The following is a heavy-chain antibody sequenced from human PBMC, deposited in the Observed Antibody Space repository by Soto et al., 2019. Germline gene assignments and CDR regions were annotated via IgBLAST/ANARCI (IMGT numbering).Heavy chain of an antibody. D-gene: IGHD2-15*01. CDR1: GFTFSSYG. CDR3: ARDGYCSGGSCYSVPVFDY. J-gene: IGHJ4*02. CDR2: IWYDGSNK. Sequence: QVQLVESGGGVVQPGRSLRLSCAASGFTFSSYGMHWVRQAPGKGLEWVAVIWYDGSNKYYADSVKGRFTISRDNSXXXLXXQMNRLRAEDTAVYYCARDGYCSGGSCYSVPVFDYWGQGTLVTVSS. V-gene: IGHV3-33*01.